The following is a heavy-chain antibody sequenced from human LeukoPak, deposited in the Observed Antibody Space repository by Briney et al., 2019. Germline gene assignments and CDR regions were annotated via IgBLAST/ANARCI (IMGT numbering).Heavy chain of an antibody. Sequence: GGSLRLSCAASGFTFSSYAMHWVRQAPGKGLEYVSAISSNGGSTYYANSVKGRFTISRDNSKNTLYLQMGSLRAEDMAVYYRARDHDGYSYGDYWGQGTLVTVSS. CDR1: GFTFSSYA. D-gene: IGHD5-18*01. V-gene: IGHV3-64*01. J-gene: IGHJ4*02. CDR2: ISSNGGST. CDR3: ARDHDGYSYGDY.